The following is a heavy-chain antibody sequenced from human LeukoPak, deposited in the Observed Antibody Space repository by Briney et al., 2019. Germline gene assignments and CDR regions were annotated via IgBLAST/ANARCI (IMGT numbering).Heavy chain of an antibody. J-gene: IGHJ4*02. CDR1: GGSISSGDYY. CDR3: ARGTLWVFDY. D-gene: IGHD3-10*01. CDR2: IYYSGNT. V-gene: IGHV4-30-4*01. Sequence: SQTLSLTCTVSGGSISSGDYYWSWIRQPPGKGLGWIGYIYYSGNTYYNPSLKSRVTISVDTSKNQFSLKLSSVTAADTAVYYCARGTLWVFDYWGQGTLVTVSS.